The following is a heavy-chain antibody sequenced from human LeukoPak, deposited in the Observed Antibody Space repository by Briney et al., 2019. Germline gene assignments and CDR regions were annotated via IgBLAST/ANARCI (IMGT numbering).Heavy chain of an antibody. D-gene: IGHD3-3*01. Sequence: PSETLSLTCAVYGVSFSGYYWSWIRQPPGKGLEWIGEINHSGSTNYNPSLKSRVTISVDTSKNQFSLKLSSVAAADTAVYYCARVRAYYDFSFDYWGQGTLVTVSS. J-gene: IGHJ4*02. CDR1: GVSFSGYY. CDR3: ARVRAYYDFSFDY. CDR2: INHSGST. V-gene: IGHV4-34*01.